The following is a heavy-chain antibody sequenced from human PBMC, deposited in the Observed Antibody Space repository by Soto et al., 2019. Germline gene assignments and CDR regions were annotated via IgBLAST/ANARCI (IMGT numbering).Heavy chain of an antibody. Sequence: GESLKISCKGSGYSFTSYWIGWVRQMPGKGLEWMGSIYPGDSDTRYSPSFQGQVTISADKSISTAYLQWSSLKASDTAMYYCVRLKTAAGYYYGMDVWGQVTTVTVSS. CDR3: VRLKTAAGYYYGMDV. V-gene: IGHV5-51*01. CDR2: IYPGDSDT. CDR1: GYSFTSYW. D-gene: IGHD6-13*01. J-gene: IGHJ6*02.